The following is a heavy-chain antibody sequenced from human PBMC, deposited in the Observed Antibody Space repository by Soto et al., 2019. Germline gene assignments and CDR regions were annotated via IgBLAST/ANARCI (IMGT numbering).Heavy chain of an antibody. J-gene: IGHJ4*02. V-gene: IGHV4-39*01. D-gene: IGHD3-22*01. Sequence: QLQLQESGPGLVKPSETLSLTCTVSGGSISSSSYYWGWIRQPPGKGLEWIGSIYYSGSTYYNPSLKSRVTISVDTSKNQFSLKLSSVTAADTAVYYCARRAYYYDSSGYSPTFDYWGQGTLVTVSS. CDR1: GGSISSSSYY. CDR3: ARRAYYYDSSGYSPTFDY. CDR2: IYYSGST.